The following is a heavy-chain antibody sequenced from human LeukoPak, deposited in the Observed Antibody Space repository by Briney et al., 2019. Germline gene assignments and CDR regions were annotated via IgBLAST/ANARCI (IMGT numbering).Heavy chain of an antibody. Sequence: SETLSLTCAVSGGSISSGGYSWSWIRQPPGKGLEWIGYIYHSGSTYYNPSLKSRVTISVDRSKNQFSLKLSSVTAADTAVYYCARERGSGSYFRHPYWYFDLWGRGTLVTVSS. CDR2: IYHSGST. J-gene: IGHJ2*01. CDR1: GGSISSGGYS. CDR3: ARERGSGSYFRHPYWYFDL. D-gene: IGHD3-10*01. V-gene: IGHV4-30-2*01.